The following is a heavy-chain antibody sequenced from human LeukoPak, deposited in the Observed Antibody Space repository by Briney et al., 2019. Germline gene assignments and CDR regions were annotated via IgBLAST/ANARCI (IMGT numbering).Heavy chain of an antibody. CDR3: VSPRGFSYGYFDY. CDR2: IYYSKNT. CDR1: GGSISSSSAY. Sequence: SETLSLTCTVSGGSISSSSAYWGWTRQPPGKGLEWIGSIYYSKNTYYNPSLKSRVTIPADTSKNQFSLTLGSVSATDTAVYYCVSPRGFSYGYFDYWGQGTLVTVSS. V-gene: IGHV4-39*01. D-gene: IGHD5-18*01. J-gene: IGHJ4*02.